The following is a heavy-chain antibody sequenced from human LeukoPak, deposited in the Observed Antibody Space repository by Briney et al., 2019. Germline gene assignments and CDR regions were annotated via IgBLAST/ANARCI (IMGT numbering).Heavy chain of an antibody. CDR3: ARDRLAAGGSGA. V-gene: IGHV1-2*06. Sequence: ASVKVSCKASGYTFTGYSMYWVRQAPGQGLEWMGRINPNSGGTNYAQKFQGRVTMTRDTSIGTAYMELSSLRSDDTAVYYCARDRLAAGGSGAWGQGTLVTVSS. J-gene: IGHJ5*02. CDR2: INPNSGGT. CDR1: GYTFTGYS. D-gene: IGHD6-13*01.